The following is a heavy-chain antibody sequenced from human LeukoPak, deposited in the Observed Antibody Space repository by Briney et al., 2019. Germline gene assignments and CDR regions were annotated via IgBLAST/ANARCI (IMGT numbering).Heavy chain of an antibody. CDR2: INHSGST. D-gene: IGHD1-26*01. J-gene: IGHJ5*02. CDR3: ARVARGSYRNCFDT. V-gene: IGHV4-34*01. CDR1: GGSFSGYY. Sequence: PSETLSLTCAVYGGSFSGYYWSWIRQPPGKGLEWIGEINHSGSTNYNPSLKSRVTISVDTSKNQFSLKLSSVTAADTAIYYCARVARGSYRNCFDTWGQGSLVTVSS.